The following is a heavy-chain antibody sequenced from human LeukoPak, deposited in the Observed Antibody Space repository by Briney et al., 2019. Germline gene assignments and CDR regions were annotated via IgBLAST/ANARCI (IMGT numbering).Heavy chain of an antibody. CDR1: GYIFTGYY. D-gene: IGHD3-10*02. J-gene: IGHJ4*02. CDR2: INPNSGGT. CDR3: ARDLMDVRGVITPENYFDY. V-gene: IGHV1-2*02. Sequence: ASVKVSCKASGYIFTGYYMHWVRQAPGQGLEWMGWINPNSGGTNYAQKFQGRVTITRDTSISTAYMELSRLRSDDTAVYYCARDLMDVRGVITPENYFDYWGQGTLVTVSS.